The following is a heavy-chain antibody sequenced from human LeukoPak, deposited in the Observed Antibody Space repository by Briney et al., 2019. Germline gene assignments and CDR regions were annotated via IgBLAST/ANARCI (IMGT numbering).Heavy chain of an antibody. Sequence: GRSLRLSCAASGFTFSSYGMHWVRQAPGKGLEWGAVISYDGSNKYYADSVKGRFTISRDNSKSTLYLQMNSLRAEDTAVYYCAKEHYYDSSGYSPSFDYWGQGTLVTVSS. CDR2: ISYDGSNK. V-gene: IGHV3-30*18. CDR1: GFTFSSYG. J-gene: IGHJ4*02. D-gene: IGHD3-22*01. CDR3: AKEHYYDSSGYSPSFDY.